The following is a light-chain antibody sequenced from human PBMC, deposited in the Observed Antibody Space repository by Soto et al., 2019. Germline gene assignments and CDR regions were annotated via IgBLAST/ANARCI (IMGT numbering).Light chain of an antibody. Sequence: DIQLTQSPFFLSASVGDRVTITCRASQGISSYLAWYQQEPGKAPKPLIYAASTLQSGVPSRFSGGGSGTEFTLTISSLQPEDFATYYCQQLKSYPVTFGGGTKVEIK. CDR3: QQLKSYPVT. J-gene: IGKJ4*01. V-gene: IGKV1-9*01. CDR2: AAS. CDR1: QGISSY.